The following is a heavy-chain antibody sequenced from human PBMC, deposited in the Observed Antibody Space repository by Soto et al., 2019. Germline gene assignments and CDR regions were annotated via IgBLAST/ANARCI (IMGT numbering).Heavy chain of an antibody. Sequence: GGSLRLSCAASGFTFDDYAMHWVRQAPGKGLEWVSLISWDGGSTYYADSVKGRFTISRDNSKNSLYLQMNSLRTEDTALYYCAKGSELDSSSSGVYYYYYGMDVWGQGTTVTVSS. D-gene: IGHD6-13*01. CDR1: GFTFDDYA. CDR2: ISWDGGST. J-gene: IGHJ6*02. V-gene: IGHV3-43*01. CDR3: AKGSELDSSSSGVYYYYYGMDV.